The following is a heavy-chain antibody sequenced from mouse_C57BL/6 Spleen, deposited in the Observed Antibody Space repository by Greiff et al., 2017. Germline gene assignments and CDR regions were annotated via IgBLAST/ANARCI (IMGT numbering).Heavy chain of an antibody. Sequence: QVQLKESGAELVRPGASVTLSCKASGYTFTDYEMHWVKQTPVHGLEWIGAIDPETGGTAYNQKFKGKAILTADKSSSTAYMELRSLTSEDSAVDYCTTLYYGNFYYARDYWGQGTSVTVSA. J-gene: IGHJ4*01. V-gene: IGHV1-15*01. CDR3: TTLYYGNFYYARDY. D-gene: IGHD2-1*01. CDR1: GYTFTDYE. CDR2: IDPETGGT.